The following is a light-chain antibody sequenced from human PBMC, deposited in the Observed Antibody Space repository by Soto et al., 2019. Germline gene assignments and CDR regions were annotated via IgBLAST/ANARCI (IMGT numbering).Light chain of an antibody. CDR2: GAS. CDR3: QQYGSSPRS. Sequence: EIVLTQSPGTLSLSPGEIATLSCRASQSVSSTYLAWYQHKLGQAPRLLIYGASIKASGIPDRFSGSGSGTDFTLTISRLEPEDFAVYYCQQYGSSPRSFGQGTKV. CDR1: QSVSSTY. J-gene: IGKJ1*01. V-gene: IGKV3-20*01.